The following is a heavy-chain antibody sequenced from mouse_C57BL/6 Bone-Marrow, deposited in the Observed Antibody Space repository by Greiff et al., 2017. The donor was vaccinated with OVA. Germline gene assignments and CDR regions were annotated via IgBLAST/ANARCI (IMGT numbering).Heavy chain of an antibody. J-gene: IGHJ2*01. D-gene: IGHD1-1*01. CDR2: IDPNSGGT. Sequence: QVQLQQPGAELVKPGASVSLSCKASGYTFTSYWMHWVKQRPGRGLEWIGRIDPNSGGTKYNEKFTSKAPLTVDKAYSTVYMQRSKLRSDDSAVYYWADDYYGDWGQGTTLTVSA. V-gene: IGHV1-72*01. CDR1: GYTFTSYW. CDR3: ADDYYGD.